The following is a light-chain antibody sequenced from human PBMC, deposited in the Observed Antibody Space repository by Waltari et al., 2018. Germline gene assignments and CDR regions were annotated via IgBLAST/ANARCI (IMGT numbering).Light chain of an antibody. J-gene: IGLJ3*02. Sequence: NFMLTQPHSVSESPGTTVTISCTGRSGSIASNYVQWYQQRPGSAPSVVIYEDNQRPAGVPDRFSGSIDSSSNSASLTISGLKTEDEADYYCQSYDSSNHGVFGGGTKLTVL. CDR1: SGSIASNY. CDR2: EDN. V-gene: IGLV6-57*02. CDR3: QSYDSSNHGV.